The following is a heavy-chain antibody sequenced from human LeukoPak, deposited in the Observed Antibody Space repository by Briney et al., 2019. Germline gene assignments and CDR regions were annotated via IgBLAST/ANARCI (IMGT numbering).Heavy chain of an antibody. CDR2: IHTSGST. D-gene: IGHD3-10*01. Sequence: SETLSLTCTVPGVSISSYYWSWIRQPAGKGLEWIGRIHTSGSTNYKSSLKSRVTMSVGTSKNQFSLKLNSVTAADTAVYYCARDVYYYGSGSYFLDYWGQGTLVTVSS. J-gene: IGHJ4*02. CDR3: ARDVYYYGSGSYFLDY. V-gene: IGHV4-4*07. CDR1: GVSISSYY.